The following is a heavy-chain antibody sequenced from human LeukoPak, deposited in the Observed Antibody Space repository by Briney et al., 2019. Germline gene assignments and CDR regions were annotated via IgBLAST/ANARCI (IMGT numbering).Heavy chain of an antibody. CDR3: ARDFLGQRGVTTYFDY. J-gene: IGHJ4*02. CDR1: GGSISSYY. V-gene: IGHV4-4*07. Sequence: SQTLSLTCTVAGGSISSYYWSWLRQPAGKGREWSGRIYTSGRTNDKHSHRSGVTMSVDTSKNQFSLKLSSVTAADTAVYYCARDFLGQRGVTTYFDYWGQGTLVTVSS. D-gene: IGHD4-11*01. CDR2: IYTSGRT.